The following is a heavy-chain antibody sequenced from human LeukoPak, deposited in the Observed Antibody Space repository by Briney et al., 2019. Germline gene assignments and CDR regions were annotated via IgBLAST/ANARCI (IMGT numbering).Heavy chain of an antibody. V-gene: IGHV4-59*01. Sequence: SETLSLTCTVPGGSISSYYWSWIRQPPGKGLEWIGYIYYSGSTNYNPSLKSRVTISVDTSKNQFSLKLSSVTAADTAVYYCARDIGMYYDTLTGFDPWGQGTLVTVSS. CDR1: GGSISSYY. CDR2: IYYSGST. D-gene: IGHD3-9*01. CDR3: ARDIGMYYDTLTGFDP. J-gene: IGHJ5*02.